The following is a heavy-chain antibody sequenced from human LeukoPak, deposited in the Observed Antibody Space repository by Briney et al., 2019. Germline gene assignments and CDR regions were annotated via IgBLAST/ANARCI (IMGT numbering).Heavy chain of an antibody. CDR1: GGSISSYY. Sequence: ETLSLTCTVSGGSISSYYWSWIRQPPGKGLEWVSTISGSGTTTSYADSVKGRFSISRDNSKNTLYLQMSGLRAEDTAFYFCAKDAAYCSSVNCYFDYWGQGTLVTVSS. CDR2: ISGSGTTT. V-gene: IGHV3-23*01. D-gene: IGHD2-2*01. CDR3: AKDAAYCSSVNCYFDY. J-gene: IGHJ4*03.